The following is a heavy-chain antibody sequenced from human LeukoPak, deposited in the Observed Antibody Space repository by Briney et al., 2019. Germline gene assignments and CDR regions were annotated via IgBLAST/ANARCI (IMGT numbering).Heavy chain of an antibody. CDR1: GFTFDDYA. V-gene: IGHV3-9*01. D-gene: IGHD7-27*01. Sequence: PGRSLRLSCAASGFTFDDYAMHWVRQAPGKGLEWVSGISWNSGSIGYADSVKGRFTISRDNSKNTLFLQMNSLRAEDTAVYYCAKDGGLWVSAHWGDSWGRGTLVTVSS. CDR2: ISWNSGSI. CDR3: AKDGGLWVSAHWGDS. J-gene: IGHJ4*02.